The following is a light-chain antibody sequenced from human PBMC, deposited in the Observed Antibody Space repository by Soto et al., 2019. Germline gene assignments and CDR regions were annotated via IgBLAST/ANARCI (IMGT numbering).Light chain of an antibody. V-gene: IGKV1-39*01. CDR3: QQSYMDPIT. CDR2: DAS. Sequence: DIQMTQSPSSLSASVGNRVTITCRASQSISTYLYWYQKKPGKAPNLLLYDASRLQSGVPSRFSGGGGGTDFTLSISSVQPEDFATYFCQQSYMDPITFGQGTQLEI. J-gene: IGKJ5*01. CDR1: QSISTY.